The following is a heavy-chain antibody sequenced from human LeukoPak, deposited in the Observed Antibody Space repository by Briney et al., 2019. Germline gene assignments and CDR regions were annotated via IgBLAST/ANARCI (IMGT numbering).Heavy chain of an antibody. D-gene: IGHD1-14*01. CDR2: ISAYNGNT. CDR3: ARDRLPVRVYYYYYGMDV. Sequence: ASVKVSCKASGYTFTSYGISWVRQAPGQGLEWMGWISAYNGNTNYAQKLQGRVTMTTDTSTSTAYVELRSLRSDDTAVYYCARDRLPVRVYYYYYGMDVWGQGTTVTVSS. J-gene: IGHJ6*02. V-gene: IGHV1-18*01. CDR1: GYTFTSYG.